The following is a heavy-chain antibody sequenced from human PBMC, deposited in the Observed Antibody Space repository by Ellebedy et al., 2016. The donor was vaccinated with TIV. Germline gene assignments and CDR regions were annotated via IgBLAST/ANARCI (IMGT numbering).Heavy chain of an antibody. V-gene: IGHV3-23*01. CDR3: ACPPGLVAL. J-gene: IGHJ4*02. CDR1: GFTFSSFA. CDR2: LHGSGRGI. Sequence: PGGSLRLSCAASGFTFSSFAMGWVRRTPGKGLEGVSGLHGSGRGIWYSDSVKGRFTISRDNSKNTVYLQMNSLRAEDTAVYYCACPPGLVALWGQGTLVTVSS. D-gene: IGHD5-12*01.